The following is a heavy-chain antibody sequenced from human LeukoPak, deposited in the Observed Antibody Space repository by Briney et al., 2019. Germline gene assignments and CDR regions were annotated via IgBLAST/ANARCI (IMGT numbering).Heavy chain of an antibody. CDR1: GGSISSGSYY. CDR2: IYTSGST. Sequence: PSETLSLTCTVSGGSISSGSYYWSWIRQPAGKGLEWIGRIYTSGSTNYNPSLKSRVTISVDTSKNQFSLKLSSVTAADTAVYYCARIWGDYYYYMDVWGKGTTVTVSS. CDR3: ARIWGDYYYYMDV. J-gene: IGHJ6*03. D-gene: IGHD3-16*01. V-gene: IGHV4-61*02.